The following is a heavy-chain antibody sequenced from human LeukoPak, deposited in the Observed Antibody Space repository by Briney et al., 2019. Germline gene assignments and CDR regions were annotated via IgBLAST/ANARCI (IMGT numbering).Heavy chain of an antibody. Sequence: GGSLRLSCAASGCTFSSYSMNWVRQAPGEGLEGVSSISSSSSYIYYADSVKGRFTISRDNAKNSLYLQMNSLRAEDTAVYYCAREDGYNCFDYWGQGTLVTVSS. CDR1: GCTFSSYS. V-gene: IGHV3-21*01. CDR2: ISSSSSYI. D-gene: IGHD5-24*01. CDR3: AREDGYNCFDY. J-gene: IGHJ4*02.